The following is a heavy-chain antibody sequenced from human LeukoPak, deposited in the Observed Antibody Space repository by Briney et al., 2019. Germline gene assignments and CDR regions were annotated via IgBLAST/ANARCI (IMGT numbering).Heavy chain of an antibody. V-gene: IGHV3-33*06. J-gene: IGHJ4*02. CDR2: IWYDGSHQ. CDR1: GFPFSGSG. Sequence: QTGSSLRLSCAASGFPFSGSGMHWVRQAPGKGLEWVAVIWYDGSHQYYADSVKGRFTISRDNSKNTLDLQMNSLRVEDTAVYFCAKDKDTPATAQPQRGYFESWGQGTLVTVSS. D-gene: IGHD2-15*01. CDR3: AKDKDTPATAQPQRGYFES.